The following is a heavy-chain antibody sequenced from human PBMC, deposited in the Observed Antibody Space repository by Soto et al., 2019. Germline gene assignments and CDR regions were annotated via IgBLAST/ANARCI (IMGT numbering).Heavy chain of an antibody. CDR1: GFTFSSYG. V-gene: IGHV3-30*18. J-gene: IGHJ5*02. CDR2: ISYEGSIK. Sequence: PGGSLRLSCAASGFTFSSYGMHWVRQAPGKGLEWVARISYEGSIKHYADSVKGRFTISRDNSKSTLYLRMNSLRAEDTAVYYCAKDIFGYYYDGSGYPNWFDPWGQGTLVTVSS. CDR3: AKDIFGYYYDGSGYPNWFDP. D-gene: IGHD3-22*01.